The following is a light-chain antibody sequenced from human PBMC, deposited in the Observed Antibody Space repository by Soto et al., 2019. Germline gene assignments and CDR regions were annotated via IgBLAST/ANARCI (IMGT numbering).Light chain of an antibody. J-gene: IGKJ5*01. Sequence: DIQMTQSPPSVSASVGDRVTITCRASQDVGKWLAWYQQKPGKAPTLLIHGASSLQSGVPPRYSGSGYRTDFTLTISSLQPEDFATYYCQQANSFPITFGQGTRREIK. CDR1: QDVGKW. V-gene: IGKV1-12*01. CDR3: QQANSFPIT. CDR2: GAS.